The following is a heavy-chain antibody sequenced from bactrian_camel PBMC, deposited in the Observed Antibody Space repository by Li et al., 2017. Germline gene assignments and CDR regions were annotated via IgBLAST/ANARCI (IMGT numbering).Heavy chain of an antibody. CDR3: AAVLRWVCPTGRSDEDYTL. CDR2: IDTDGRT. Sequence: HVQLVESGGGSALAGGSVRLSCAASGYTFNTYSWFRQAPGKEREGVAAIDTDGRTTYADSMKGRFIISKDNAKNTLYLQMSSLKPEDTAMYYCAAVLRWVCPTGRSDEDYTLWGQGTQVTVS. CDR1: GYTFNTYS. V-gene: IGHV3S26*01. D-gene: IGHD6*01. J-gene: IGHJ4*01.